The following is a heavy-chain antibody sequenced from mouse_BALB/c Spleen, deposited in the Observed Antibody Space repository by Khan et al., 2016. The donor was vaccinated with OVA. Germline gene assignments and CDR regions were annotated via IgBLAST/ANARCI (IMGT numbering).Heavy chain of an antibody. V-gene: IGHV3-2*02. Sequence: EVQLQESGPGLVKPSQSLSLTCTVTGYSITSGYGWNWLRQFPGNQLEWMGYISYSGSTNYTPSLKSRISITRDTSKNQFFLHLNSVTTEDTATYYCARTARIKYWGQGTTLTVSS. D-gene: IGHD1-2*01. J-gene: IGHJ2*01. CDR1: GYSITSGYG. CDR2: ISYSGST. CDR3: ARTARIKY.